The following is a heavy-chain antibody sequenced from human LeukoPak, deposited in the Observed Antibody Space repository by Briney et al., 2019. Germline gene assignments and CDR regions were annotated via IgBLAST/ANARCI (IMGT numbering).Heavy chain of an antibody. CDR1: NYTFTNYG. CDR3: ARDVIYTTGWYDH. D-gene: IGHD1-14*01. CDR2: ISAYPGIT. J-gene: IGHJ5*02. V-gene: IGHV1-18*01. Sequence: GASVKVSCKTSNYTFTNYGITWVRQAPGQGLEWMGWISAYPGITSFAQPFLGRVTMTTDTSTSTAYMEQRRLRTDDATVYYCARDVIYTTGWYDHWGQGTLVTVSS.